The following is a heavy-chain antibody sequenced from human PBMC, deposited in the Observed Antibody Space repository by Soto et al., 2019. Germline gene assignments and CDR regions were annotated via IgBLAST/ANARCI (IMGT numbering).Heavy chain of an antibody. CDR2: ISGSGGST. CDR1: GFTFSSYA. CDR3: AKGPKGDIVVVPAAYNWFDP. D-gene: IGHD2-2*01. J-gene: IGHJ5*02. V-gene: IGHV3-23*01. Sequence: GGSLRLSCAASGFTFSSYAMSWVRQAPGKGLEWVSAISGSGGSTYYADSVKGRFTISRDNSKNTLYLQMNSLGAEDTAVYYCAKGPKGDIVVVPAAYNWFDPWGQGTLVTVSS.